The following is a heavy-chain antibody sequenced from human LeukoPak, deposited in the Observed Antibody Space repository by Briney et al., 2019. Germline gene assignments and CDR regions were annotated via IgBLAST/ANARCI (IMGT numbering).Heavy chain of an antibody. V-gene: IGHV3-23*01. CDR2: ISGSGGST. D-gene: IGHD1-26*01. Sequence: GGSLTLSCAASGFTFSSYAMSGVRQAPGKVLEWVSAISGSGGSTYYADSVKGRFTISRDNSKNTLYLQMNSLRAEDTAVYYCAKVLVGATFYFDYWGQGTLVSVSS. J-gene: IGHJ4*02. CDR1: GFTFSSYA. CDR3: AKVLVGATFYFDY.